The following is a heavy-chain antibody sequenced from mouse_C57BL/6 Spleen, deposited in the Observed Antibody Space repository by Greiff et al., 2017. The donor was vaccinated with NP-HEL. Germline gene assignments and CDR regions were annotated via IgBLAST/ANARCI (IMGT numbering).Heavy chain of an antibody. CDR2: IDPSDSYT. CDR3: AAYYSNYGVYY. CDR1: GYTFTSYW. Sequence: QVQLQQPGAELVMPGASVKLSCKASGYTFTSYWMHWVKQRPGQGLEWIGEIDPSDSYTNYNQKFKGKSTLTVDKSSSTAYMQLSSLTSEDSAVYYCAAYYSNYGVYYWGQGTTLTVSS. V-gene: IGHV1-69*01. J-gene: IGHJ2*01. D-gene: IGHD2-5*01.